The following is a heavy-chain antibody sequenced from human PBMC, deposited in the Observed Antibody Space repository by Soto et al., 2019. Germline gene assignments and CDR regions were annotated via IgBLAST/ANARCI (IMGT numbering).Heavy chain of an antibody. J-gene: IGHJ4*02. CDR3: ARGQGTDPSGFDY. V-gene: IGHV3-53*02. CDR1: GFTVSSNY. CDR2: IYSGGST. Sequence: EVQLVETGGGLIQSGGSLRLSCAASGFTVSSNYMSWVRQAPGKGLEWVSVIYSGGSTYYADSVKGRFTISRDNSKNTLYLQMNSLRAEDTAVYYCARGQGTDPSGFDYWGQGTLVTVSS. D-gene: IGHD6-25*01.